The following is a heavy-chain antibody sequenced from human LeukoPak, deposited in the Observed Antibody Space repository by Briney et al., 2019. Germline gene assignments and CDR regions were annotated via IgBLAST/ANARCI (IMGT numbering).Heavy chain of an antibody. V-gene: IGHV4-61*02. CDR1: GVSISSSDYF. J-gene: IGHJ5*02. CDR2: MNIDGST. Sequence: SETLSLTCTVSGVSISSSDYFWSWIRQPAGKGLEWIGRMNIDGSTNYNPSLQSRVTTSLDTSKNQFSLKLSSVTAADTAVYYCARRKAAAGRRGGWFDPWGQGTLVTVSS. CDR3: ARRKAAAGRRGGWFDP. D-gene: IGHD6-13*01.